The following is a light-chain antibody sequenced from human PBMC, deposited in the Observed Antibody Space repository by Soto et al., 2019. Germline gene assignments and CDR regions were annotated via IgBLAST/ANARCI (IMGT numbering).Light chain of an antibody. V-gene: IGKV1-5*03. CDR3: QHCNSYSEA. J-gene: IGKJ1*01. Sequence: DIQMTQSPSTLSGSVGDRVTITCRASQTISSWLAWYQQKPGKAPKLLIYKASTLKSGVPSRFSGSGSGTEFTLTLSSLQPDDFATYYCQHCNSYSEAFGEGTKVELK. CDR1: QTISSW. CDR2: KAS.